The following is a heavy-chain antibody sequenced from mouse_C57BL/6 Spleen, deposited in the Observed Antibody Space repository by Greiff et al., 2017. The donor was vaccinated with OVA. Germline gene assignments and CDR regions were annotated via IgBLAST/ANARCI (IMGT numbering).Heavy chain of an antibody. Sequence: QVQLQQPGAELVMPGASVKLSCKASGYTFTSYWMHWVKQRPGQGLEWIGEIDPSDSYTNYNQKFKGKSTLTVDKSSSTAYMQLSSLTSEDSAVYYCARWGLTGFDYWGQGTTLTVSS. V-gene: IGHV1-69*01. J-gene: IGHJ2*01. CDR2: IDPSDSYT. CDR3: ARWGLTGFDY. CDR1: GYTFTSYW. D-gene: IGHD4-1*01.